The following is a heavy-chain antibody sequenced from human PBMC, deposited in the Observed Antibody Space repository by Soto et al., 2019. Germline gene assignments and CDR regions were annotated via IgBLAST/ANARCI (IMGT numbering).Heavy chain of an antibody. D-gene: IGHD3-10*01. Sequence: QVHLAESGGGVVQPGTSLRLSCAASGFTFSSYGMHWVRQAPGKGLEWVAAISYDGSKKYYVDSVKARFTISRDNSKNTVYLQVNSLSAEDTAVYTCARGRGSNYYGLEVWGRVTTVTVSS. J-gene: IGHJ6*02. CDR1: GFTFSSYG. V-gene: IGHV3-30*03. CDR2: ISYDGSKK. CDR3: ARGRGSNYYGLEV.